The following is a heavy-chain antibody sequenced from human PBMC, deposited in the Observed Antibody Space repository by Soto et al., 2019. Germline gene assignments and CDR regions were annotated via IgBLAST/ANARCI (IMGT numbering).Heavy chain of an antibody. Sequence: GGSLILSCAASGFTLSSYVMSWVRQAPGKGLEWVSVISGSAGTTYYADSVKGRFSISRDNSKNTLYLQMNSLRAEDTAVYYCAKAGSTGSYPPGAYWGQGTLVTVSS. J-gene: IGHJ4*02. V-gene: IGHV3-23*01. CDR3: AKAGSTGSYPPGAY. D-gene: IGHD1-26*01. CDR1: GFTLSSYV. CDR2: ISGSAGTT.